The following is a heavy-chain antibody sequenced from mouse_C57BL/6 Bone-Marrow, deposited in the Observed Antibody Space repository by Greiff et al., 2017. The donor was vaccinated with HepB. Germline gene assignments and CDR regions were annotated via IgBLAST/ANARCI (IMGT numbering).Heavy chain of an antibody. J-gene: IGHJ1*03. CDR1: GFNIKDYY. Sequence: EVKLMESGAELVKPGASVKLSCTASGFNIKDYYMHWVKQRTEQGLEWIGRIDPEDGETKYAPKFQGKATITADTSSNKAYLQLSRLTSEDTAVYYCARPPTAYWYFDVWGTGTTVTVSS. V-gene: IGHV14-2*01. CDR3: ARPPTAYWYFDV. CDR2: IDPEDGET. D-gene: IGHD1-2*01.